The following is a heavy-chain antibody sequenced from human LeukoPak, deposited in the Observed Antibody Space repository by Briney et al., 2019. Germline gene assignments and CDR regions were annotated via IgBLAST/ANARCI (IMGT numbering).Heavy chain of an antibody. CDR2: IYYSGST. CDR1: GGSISSSTYY. CDR3: VRGSTLRHYQY. J-gene: IGHJ4*02. V-gene: IGHV4-39*01. D-gene: IGHD3-16*01. Sequence: PSETLSLTCTVSGGSISSSTYYWGWIRRPPGKGLEWIGSIYYSGSTYYNPSLKSRITVSVDTSKNQFSLNLSSVTAADTAVYYCVRGSTLRHYQYWGQGTLVTVSS.